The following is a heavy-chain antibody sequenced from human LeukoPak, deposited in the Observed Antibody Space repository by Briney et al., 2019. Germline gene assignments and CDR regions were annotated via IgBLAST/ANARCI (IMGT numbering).Heavy chain of an antibody. CDR3: ARFMITFGGVIPYHAFDI. CDR2: INHSGST. V-gene: IGHV4-34*01. D-gene: IGHD3-16*02. J-gene: IGHJ3*02. CDR1: GGSFSGYY. Sequence: SETLSLTCAVYGGSFSGYYWSWIRQPPGKGLEWIGEINHSGSTNYNPSLKSRVTISVDTSKNQFSLKLSSVTAADTAVYYCARFMITFGGVIPYHAFDIWGQGTMVTVSS.